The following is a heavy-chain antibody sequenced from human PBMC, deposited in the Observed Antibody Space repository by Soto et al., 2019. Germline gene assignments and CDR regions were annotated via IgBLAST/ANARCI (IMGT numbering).Heavy chain of an antibody. J-gene: IGHJ4*02. CDR2: IIPIFGTA. CDR3: ARGYYDSSGYYPPFDY. CDR1: GGSFSSYS. D-gene: IGHD3-22*01. V-gene: IGHV1-69*13. Sequence: GASVNVSCKCSGGSFSSYSISWGRQAPGQGLEWMGGIIPIFGTANYAQKFQGRVTITADESTSTAYMELSSLRSEDTAVYYCARGYYDSSGYYPPFDYWGQGTLVTVXS.